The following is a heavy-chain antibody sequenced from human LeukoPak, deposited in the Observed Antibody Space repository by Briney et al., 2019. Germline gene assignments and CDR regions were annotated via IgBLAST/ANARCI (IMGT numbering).Heavy chain of an antibody. CDR1: GYTFTSYY. CDR2: INPSGGST. J-gene: IGHJ4*02. D-gene: IGHD6-13*01. V-gene: IGHV1-46*01. Sequence: GASVKVSCKASGYTFTSYYMHWVRQAPGQELEWMGIINPSGGSTSYAQKFQGRVTMTRDTSTSTVYMELSSLRSEDTAVYYCARDFGVAAAGPKTNPSLILDYWGQGTLVTVSS. CDR3: ARDFGVAAAGPKTNPSLILDY.